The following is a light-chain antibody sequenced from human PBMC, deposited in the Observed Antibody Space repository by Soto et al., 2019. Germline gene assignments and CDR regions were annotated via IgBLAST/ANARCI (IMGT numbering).Light chain of an antibody. CDR3: QDYGISLWP. V-gene: IGKV3-20*01. Sequence: EIVLTQSPGTLSLSPGERATLSCRASNSISSSYLAWYQQKPGQAPRLLIYGASSRVTGIPHRFSGSGSGTDFMLTISKLEAEDLAVYYCQDYGISLWPVGQGTKVEIK. CDR1: NSISSSY. CDR2: GAS. J-gene: IGKJ1*01.